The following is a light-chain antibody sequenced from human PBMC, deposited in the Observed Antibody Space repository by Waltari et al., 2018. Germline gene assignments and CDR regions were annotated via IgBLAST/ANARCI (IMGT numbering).Light chain of an antibody. CDR1: SSDIGDYHY. J-gene: IGLJ3*02. V-gene: IGLV2-14*01. Sequence: QSALTQPASVSGSPGQSITISCIGTSSDIGDYHYVSWYQQHVGKAPKLMIYDVTKRPSGVSYRFAGSKSGNTASLTISGLQAEDEADYYCSSYTASSTWVFGGGTKLTVL. CDR3: SSYTASSTWV. CDR2: DVT.